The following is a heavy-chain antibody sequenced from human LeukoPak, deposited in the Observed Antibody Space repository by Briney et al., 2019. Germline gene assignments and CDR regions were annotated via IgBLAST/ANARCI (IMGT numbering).Heavy chain of an antibody. J-gene: IGHJ4*02. CDR3: ARSIIAAAGTGYFDY. D-gene: IGHD6-13*01. CDR2: IIPILGIA. V-gene: IGHV1-69*04. Sequence: SVRVSCKASGGTFSSYAISWVRQAPGQGLEWMGRIIPILGIANYAQKFQGRVTITADKSTSTAYMELSSLRSEDTAVYYCARSIIAAAGTGYFDYWGQGTLVTVSS. CDR1: GGTFSSYA.